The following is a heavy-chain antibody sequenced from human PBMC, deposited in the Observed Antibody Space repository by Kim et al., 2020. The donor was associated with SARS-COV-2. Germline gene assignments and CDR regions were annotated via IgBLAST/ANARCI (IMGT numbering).Heavy chain of an antibody. J-gene: IGHJ6*02. CDR3: AREVSSWEHDYYYGMDV. V-gene: IGHV4-30-2*04. Sequence: LKSRVTISVDTSKNQFSLKLSSVTAADTAVYYCAREVSSWEHDYYYGMDVWGQGTTVTVSS. D-gene: IGHD6-13*01.